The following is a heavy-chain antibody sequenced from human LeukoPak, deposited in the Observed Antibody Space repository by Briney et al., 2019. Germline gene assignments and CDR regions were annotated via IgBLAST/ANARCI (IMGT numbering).Heavy chain of an antibody. CDR1: GFTFSSYA. V-gene: IGHV3-23*01. CDR2: ISGSGGST. J-gene: IGHJ4*02. D-gene: IGHD5-24*01. Sequence: PGGSLRLSCAASGFTFSSYATSWVRQAPGKGLEWVSAISGSGGSTYYADSVKGRFTISRDNSKNTLYLQMNSLRAEDTAVYYCAKGIIPSSGTYNYWGQGTLVTVSS. CDR3: AKGIIPSSGTYNY.